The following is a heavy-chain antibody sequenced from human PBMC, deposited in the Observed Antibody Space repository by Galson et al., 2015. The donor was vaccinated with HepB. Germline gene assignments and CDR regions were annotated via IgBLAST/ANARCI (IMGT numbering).Heavy chain of an antibody. Sequence: QSGAEVKKPGASVKVSCKASGYIFTEYAIHWLRQAPGQSPEWMGWINPDTGNTRYSENFQGRITFSRDTPASTVFLELISLTSEDTGVFYCATMSGKLVGYWGQGTRVTVSS. CDR2: INPDTGNT. J-gene: IGHJ4*02. CDR3: ATMSGKLVGY. CDR1: GYIFTEYA. D-gene: IGHD3-3*01. V-gene: IGHV1-3*01.